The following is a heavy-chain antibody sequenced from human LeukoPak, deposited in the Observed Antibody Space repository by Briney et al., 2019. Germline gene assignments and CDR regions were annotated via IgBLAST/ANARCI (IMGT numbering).Heavy chain of an antibody. D-gene: IGHD5-18*01. Sequence: GGSLRLSCAASGFTFSSYAMHWVRQAPGKGLEWVAVISYDGSNKYYADSVKGRFTTSRDNSKNTLYLQMNSLRAEDTAVYYCARDGSYGYGGGYFDYWGQGTLVTVSS. CDR3: ARDGSYGYGGGYFDY. CDR1: GFTFSSYA. J-gene: IGHJ4*02. V-gene: IGHV3-30-3*01. CDR2: ISYDGSNK.